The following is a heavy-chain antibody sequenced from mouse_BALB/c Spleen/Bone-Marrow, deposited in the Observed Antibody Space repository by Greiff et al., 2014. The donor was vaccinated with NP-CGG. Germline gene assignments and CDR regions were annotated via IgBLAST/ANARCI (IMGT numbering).Heavy chain of an antibody. J-gene: IGHJ4*01. D-gene: IGHD2-1*01. CDR3: ARDGNYRYAMDY. Sequence: QVQLQQSGAELVKPGALVKLSCMASGFTFTSYWVHWVKQRPGQGPEWIGEINPSNGRTNYDEKFKSKATLTEDKSSSTAYMQLSSLTSEDSAVYYCARDGNYRYAMDYWGQGTSVTVSS. CDR2: INPSNGRT. V-gene: IGHV1S81*02. CDR1: GFTFTSYW.